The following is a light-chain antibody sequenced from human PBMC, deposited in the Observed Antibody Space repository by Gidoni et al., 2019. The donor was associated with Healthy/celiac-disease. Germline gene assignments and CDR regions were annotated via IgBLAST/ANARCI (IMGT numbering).Light chain of an antibody. CDR2: GAS. J-gene: IGKJ3*01. CDR3: QQSYSTPVT. CDR1: QSIRSY. V-gene: IGKV1-39*01. Sequence: DIQMTPSPSSLSASVGDRVTITCRASQSIRSYLNWYQQKPGKAPKRLIYGASSLQSGVPSRFSGSGSGTDFTLTISSLQPEDFATYYCQQSYSTPVTFGPGTKVDIK.